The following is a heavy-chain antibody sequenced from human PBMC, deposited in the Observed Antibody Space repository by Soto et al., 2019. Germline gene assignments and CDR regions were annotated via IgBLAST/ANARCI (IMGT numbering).Heavy chain of an antibody. Sequence: SETLSLTCTVSGGSIGSYYWSWIRQPPGKGLEWIGYIYYSGSTNYNPSLKSRVTISVDTSKNQFSLKLSSVTAADAAVYYCARSPTYDFWSGYYWFDPWGQGTLVTVSS. D-gene: IGHD3-3*01. V-gene: IGHV4-59*01. J-gene: IGHJ5*02. CDR2: IYYSGST. CDR1: GGSIGSYY. CDR3: ARSPTYDFWSGYYWFDP.